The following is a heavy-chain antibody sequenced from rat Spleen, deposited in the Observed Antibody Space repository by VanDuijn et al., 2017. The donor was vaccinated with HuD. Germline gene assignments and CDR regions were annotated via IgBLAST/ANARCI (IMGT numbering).Heavy chain of an antibody. D-gene: IGHD1-1*01. J-gene: IGHJ2*01. CDR3: ARVHYYSASSYFDY. CDR2: MWSDGDT. Sequence: VQLTESGPGLVQPSQTLSLTCTVSGLSLTSNSVSWIRQPPGKGLEWMGVMWSDGDTSYNSALKSRLSITRDTSKSQVFLKMNSLQTEDTAIYFCARVHYYSASSYFDYWGQGVMVTVSS. CDR1: GLSLTSNS. V-gene: IGHV2-47*01.